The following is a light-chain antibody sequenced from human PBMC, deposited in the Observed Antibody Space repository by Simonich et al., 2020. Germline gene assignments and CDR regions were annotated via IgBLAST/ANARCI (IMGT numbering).Light chain of an antibody. CDR1: ALPKQY. J-gene: IGLJ2*01. CDR2: KDR. V-gene: IGLV3-25*02. Sequence: SYELTQPPSVSVSPGQTARITCTGDALPKQYAYWYQQKPGQAPVLVIYKDRERPSGIPDRFSGSSSGAERYLTISSLQSEDEADYYCQTWGTGVVFGGGTKLTVL. CDR3: QTWGTGVV.